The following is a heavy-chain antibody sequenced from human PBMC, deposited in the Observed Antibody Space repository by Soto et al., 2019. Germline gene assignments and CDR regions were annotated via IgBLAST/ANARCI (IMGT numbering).Heavy chain of an antibody. CDR1: GYTFTSYG. V-gene: IGHV1-18*01. Sequence: ASVKVSCKASGYTFTSYGISWVRQAPGQGLEWVGWIHTYNGNTNFAQKLQGRVTLTTGTSTSTAYMELRSLRSDDTAVYYCARYSYYIFAYWGQGTLVTVSS. CDR3: ARYSYYIFAY. D-gene: IGHD3-10*01. J-gene: IGHJ4*02. CDR2: IHTYNGNT.